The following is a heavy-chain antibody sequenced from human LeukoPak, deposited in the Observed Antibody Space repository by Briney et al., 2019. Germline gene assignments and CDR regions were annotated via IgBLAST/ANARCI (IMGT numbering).Heavy chain of an antibody. D-gene: IGHD3-10*01. V-gene: IGHV1-2*02. CDR1: GYTFTGYY. CDR2: INPNSGGT. J-gene: IGHJ4*02. Sequence: ASVKVSFKASGYTFTGYYMHWVRQAPGQGLEWMGWINPNSGGTNYAQKFQGRVTMTRDTSISTAYMELSRLRSDDTAVYYCARVRRRSGSRYGEGQLDYWGQGTLVTVSS. CDR3: ARVRRRSGSRYGEGQLDY.